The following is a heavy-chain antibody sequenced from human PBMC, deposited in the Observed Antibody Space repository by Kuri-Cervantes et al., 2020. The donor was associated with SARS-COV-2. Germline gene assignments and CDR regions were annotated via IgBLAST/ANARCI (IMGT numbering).Heavy chain of an antibody. V-gene: IGHV3-43D*03. Sequence: GGSLRLSCAASGFTFDDYAMHWVRQAPGKGLEWVSLISWDGGSTYYADSVKGRFTISRDNSKNSLYPQMNSLRAEDTALYYCAKDGDCSSNSCYYMDVWGKGTMVTVSS. CDR2: ISWDGGST. CDR3: AKDGDCSSNSCYYMDV. CDR1: GFTFDDYA. D-gene: IGHD2-2*01. J-gene: IGHJ6*03.